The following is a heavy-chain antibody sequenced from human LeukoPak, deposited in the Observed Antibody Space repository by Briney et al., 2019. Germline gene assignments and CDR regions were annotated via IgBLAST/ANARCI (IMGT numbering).Heavy chain of an antibody. V-gene: IGHV4-59*08. J-gene: IGHJ4*02. Sequence: PAEAHSLTCTLTRLSLFIYYWGSPRQPPGKGLEWDQLFYYIGSNNYNLSLKTGVTLSVETPKHQFSAELSSVTTAHPPVYYCESDDMDVEGGGLDYFDHWGEGTLVTVSS. CDR1: RLSLFIYY. CDR2: FYYIGSN. CDR3: ESDDMDVEGGGLDYFDH. D-gene: IGHD1-26*01.